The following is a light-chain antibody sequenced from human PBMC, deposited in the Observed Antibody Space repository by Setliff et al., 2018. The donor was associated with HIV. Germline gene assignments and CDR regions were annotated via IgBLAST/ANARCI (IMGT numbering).Light chain of an antibody. V-gene: IGLV2-14*03. CDR2: DVT. CDR3: SSYTSSSTYV. Sequence: QSVLTQPASVSGSPGQSIAISCTGTSSDVGGSNHVSWYQQHPGKAPRLIIYDVTNRPSGVSDRFSGSKSGNTASLIISGLQAEDDADYYCSSYTSSSTYVFGTGTKVTVL. J-gene: IGLJ1*01. CDR1: SSDVGGSNH.